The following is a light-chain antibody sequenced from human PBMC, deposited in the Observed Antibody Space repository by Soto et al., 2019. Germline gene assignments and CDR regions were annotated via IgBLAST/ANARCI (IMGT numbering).Light chain of an antibody. CDR3: QQYGSSPYT. V-gene: IGKV3-20*01. CDR1: QSVSSSY. Sequence: EIVFTQSPGTLSLSPGERATLSCRASQSVSSSYLAWYQQKPGQAPRLLIYGASSRATGILDRFSGSGSGTDFTLTISRLEPEDFAVYYCQQYGSSPYTFGQGTKLEIK. CDR2: GAS. J-gene: IGKJ2*01.